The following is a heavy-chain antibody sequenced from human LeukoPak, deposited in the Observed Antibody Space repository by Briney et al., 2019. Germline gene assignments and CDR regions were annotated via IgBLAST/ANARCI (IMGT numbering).Heavy chain of an antibody. D-gene: IGHD1-26*01. V-gene: IGHV4-61*01. Sequence: PSETLSLTCTVSGGSIRSSSYYWGWIRQPPGKGLEWIGYIHYSGSTNYNPSLKSRVTISVDTSKNQLSLKLSSVTAADTAVYYCARDLGGIYFDYWGQGTLVTVSS. J-gene: IGHJ4*02. CDR3: ARDLGGIYFDY. CDR2: IHYSGST. CDR1: GGSIRSSSYY.